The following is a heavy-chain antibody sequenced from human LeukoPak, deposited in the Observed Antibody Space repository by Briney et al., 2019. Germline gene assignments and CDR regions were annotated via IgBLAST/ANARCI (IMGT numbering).Heavy chain of an antibody. Sequence: PSGTLSLTCAVSGGSISSSNWWSWVRQPPGKGLEWIGEIYHSGSTNYNPSLKSRVTISVDTSKNQFSLKLSSVTAADTAVYYCARPPDPPYYYMDVWGKGTTVTVSS. V-gene: IGHV4-4*02. CDR3: ARPPDPPYYYMDV. CDR1: GGSISSSNW. CDR2: IYHSGST. J-gene: IGHJ6*03.